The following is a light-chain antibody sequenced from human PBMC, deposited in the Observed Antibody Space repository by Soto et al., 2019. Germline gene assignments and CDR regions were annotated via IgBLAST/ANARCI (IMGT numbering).Light chain of an antibody. Sequence: VLTQSPGTLSLSPGDRATISCRSSQRVSGSSLAWYQQKPGQAPRVLFYGATTRATGVPDRFSGNGSGADFTLTISRLEPGDFGVYHCQQYGNSPSFGPGTKLEIK. CDR3: QQYGNSPS. V-gene: IGKV3-20*01. CDR1: QRVSGSS. CDR2: GAT. J-gene: IGKJ2*01.